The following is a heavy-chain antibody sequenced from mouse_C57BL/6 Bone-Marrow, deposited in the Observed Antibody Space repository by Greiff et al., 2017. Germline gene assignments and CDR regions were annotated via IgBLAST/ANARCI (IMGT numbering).Heavy chain of an antibody. Sequence: EVKLVESGEGLVKPGGSLKLSCAASGFTFSSYAMSWVRQTPEKRLEWVAYISSGGDYIYYADTVKGRFTISRDNTRNTLYLQMSSLKSEDTAMYYGTRENYDLYYAMDYWGQGTSVTVSS. CDR1: GFTFSSYA. J-gene: IGHJ4*01. CDR3: TRENYDLYYAMDY. V-gene: IGHV5-9-1*02. D-gene: IGHD2-4*01. CDR2: ISSGGDYI.